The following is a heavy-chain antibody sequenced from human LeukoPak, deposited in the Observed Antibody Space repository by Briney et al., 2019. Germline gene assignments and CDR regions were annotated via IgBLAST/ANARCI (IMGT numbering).Heavy chain of an antibody. J-gene: IGHJ4*02. Sequence: GGSLRLPCAASGFPFSSYAMSWVRQPAGKGLDWVSLISGSGGDTYYADSVKGRLTISRDISKNTLYLQMNSLSAEDTAVYYCAKGDSGMVRRYYFDYWGQGTLVTVSS. CDR2: ISGSGGDT. D-gene: IGHD5-18*01. CDR3: AKGDSGMVRRYYFDY. V-gene: IGHV3-23*01. CDR1: GFPFSSYA.